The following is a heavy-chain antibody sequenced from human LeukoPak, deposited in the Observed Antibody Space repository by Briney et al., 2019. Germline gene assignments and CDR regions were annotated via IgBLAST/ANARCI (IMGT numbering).Heavy chain of an antibody. CDR2: INPNSGGT. CDR1: GYTFTVYY. CDR3: ARGPADGSYDY. D-gene: IGHD1-26*01. Sequence: GASVKVSYQASGYTFTVYYLHWMRQAPGQGLEWMGWINPNSGGTNYAQKFQGRVTMTRDTSINTAYMELNSLRSDDTAIYYCARGPADGSYDYWGQGTLVTFSS. J-gene: IGHJ4*02. V-gene: IGHV1-2*02.